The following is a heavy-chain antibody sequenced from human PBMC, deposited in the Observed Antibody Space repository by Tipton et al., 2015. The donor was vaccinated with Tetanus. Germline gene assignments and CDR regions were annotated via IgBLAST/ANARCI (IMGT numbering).Heavy chain of an antibody. J-gene: IGHJ4*02. V-gene: IGHV3-23*01. CDR2: ISGPGDTTT. Sequence: SLRLSCVASGFTFSSYAMSWVRQAPGKGLEWVSAISGPGDTTTYYTDSVKGRFTVSRDKSKNTLYLQMNSLTAADTAVYFCATLPKQWLANFGYWGQGTLVTVSS. CDR1: GFTFSSYA. CDR3: ATLPKQWLANFGY. D-gene: IGHD6-19*01.